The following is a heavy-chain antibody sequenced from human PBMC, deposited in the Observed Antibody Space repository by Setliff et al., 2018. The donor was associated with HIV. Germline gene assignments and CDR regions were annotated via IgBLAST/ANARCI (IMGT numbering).Heavy chain of an antibody. D-gene: IGHD2-15*01. CDR3: ARAYCSGGNCYSTLEGNYYFDL. CDR1: GDSISSGSYY. V-gene: IGHV4-61*09. CDR2: IHTTGST. Sequence: TLSLTCSVSGDSISSGSYYWSWIRLPAGKGLEWIGQIHTTGSTNYNPSLKSRVTISMDTSKDQFPLKLSSVTAADTAVYYCARAYCSGGNCYSTLEGNYYFDLWGRGTLVTVSS. J-gene: IGHJ2*01.